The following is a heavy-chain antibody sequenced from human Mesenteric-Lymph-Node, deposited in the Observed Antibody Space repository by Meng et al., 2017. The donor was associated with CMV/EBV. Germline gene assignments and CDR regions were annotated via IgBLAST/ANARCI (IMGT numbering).Heavy chain of an antibody. Sequence: GESLKISCAASGFTFSIYAMSWVRQAPGKGLEWVASIRSDGSDEYYADSVKGRFTLSRDNSKTTIYLQMHSLRREDTAVYYCAKDPHDSWTTYYLGLWGQGALVTVSS. CDR3: AKDPHDSWTTYYLGL. CDR1: GFTFSIYA. D-gene: IGHD3/OR15-3a*01. CDR2: IRSDGSDE. V-gene: IGHV3-30*02. J-gene: IGHJ4*02.